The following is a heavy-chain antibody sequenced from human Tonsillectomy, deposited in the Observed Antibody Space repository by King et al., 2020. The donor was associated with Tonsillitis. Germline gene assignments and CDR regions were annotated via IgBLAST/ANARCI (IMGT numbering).Heavy chain of an antibody. D-gene: IGHD3-22*01. CDR2: ISYDGSNK. Sequence: VQLVESGGGVVQPGRSLRLSCAASEFTFNRYAMHWVRQAPGKGLEWVAVISYDGSNKYYADSVKGRFTISRDNSMNTLYLQMNSLRTEDTAGYYCARDLGAGDFSYYYDSSGYYKGFDFWGQGALVTVSS. CDR3: ARDLGAGDFSYYYDSSGYYKGFDF. CDR1: EFTFNRYA. V-gene: IGHV3-30-3*01. J-gene: IGHJ4*02.